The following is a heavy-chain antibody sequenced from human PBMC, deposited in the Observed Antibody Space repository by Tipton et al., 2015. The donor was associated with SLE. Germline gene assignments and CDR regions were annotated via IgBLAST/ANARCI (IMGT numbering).Heavy chain of an antibody. Sequence: SLRLSCAASGFTFSSYWMHWVRQAPGKGLVWVSSISSSSSYIYYADSVKGRFTISRDNAKNSLYLQMNSLRAEDTAVYYCARDQEQLVNNWFDPWGQGTLVTVSS. CDR3: ARDQEQLVNNWFDP. D-gene: IGHD6-13*01. CDR2: ISSSSSYI. V-gene: IGHV3-21*01. CDR1: GFTFSSYW. J-gene: IGHJ5*02.